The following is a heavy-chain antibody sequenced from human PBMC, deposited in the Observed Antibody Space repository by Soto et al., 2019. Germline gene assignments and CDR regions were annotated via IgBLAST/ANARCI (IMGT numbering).Heavy chain of an antibody. CDR3: ARGPY. J-gene: IGHJ4*02. V-gene: IGHV3-7*01. CDR1: GFTFSSHW. CDR2: IKQDGTQK. Sequence: GGSLRLSCAASGFTFSSHWMSWVRQAPGKGLEWVANIKQDGTQKYYVDSVKGRFSISRDNAENSLHLQMNSLTTDDTAVYYCARGPYWGQGTLVTVSS.